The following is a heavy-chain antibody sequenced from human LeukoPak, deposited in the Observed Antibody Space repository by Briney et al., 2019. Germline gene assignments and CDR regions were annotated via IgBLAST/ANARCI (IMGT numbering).Heavy chain of an antibody. J-gene: IGHJ6*03. D-gene: IGHD2-15*01. CDR1: GGSFSGYY. Sequence: SETLSLTCAVYGGSFSGYYWSRIRQPPGKGLEWIGEINHSGSTNYNPSLKSRVTISVDTSKNQFSLKLSSVTAADTAVYYCARGFIVAGYYYYVDVWGKGTTVTVSS. CDR2: INHSGST. CDR3: ARGFIVAGYYYYVDV. V-gene: IGHV4-34*01.